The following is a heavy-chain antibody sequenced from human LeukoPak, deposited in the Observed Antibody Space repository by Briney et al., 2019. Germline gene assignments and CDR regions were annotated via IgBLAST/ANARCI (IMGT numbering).Heavy chain of an antibody. Sequence: EASVKVSCKASGYPFTIYGLNWVRQAPGQGLEWMGWISSYNGNTNYAQNFQGRVTMTTDVSSTTAYMELRSLRSDDTAVYYCARGWELLLGFDYWGQGTLVTVSS. CDR1: GYPFTIYG. D-gene: IGHD1-26*01. J-gene: IGHJ4*02. CDR3: ARGWELLLGFDY. CDR2: ISSYNGNT. V-gene: IGHV1-18*01.